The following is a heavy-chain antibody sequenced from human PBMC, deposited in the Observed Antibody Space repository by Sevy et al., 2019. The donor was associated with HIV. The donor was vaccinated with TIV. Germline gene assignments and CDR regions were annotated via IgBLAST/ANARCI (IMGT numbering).Heavy chain of an antibody. Sequence: GGSLRLSCAASRFNFSNYAMHWVRQAPGKGLELVALILHDGSNEHYADSVKGRFTISRDNSQNTVYLQMNSLRPEDTAVYYCARDRLLSLLDFWGQGTLVTVSS. J-gene: IGHJ4*02. V-gene: IGHV3-30*04. CDR2: ILHDGSNE. D-gene: IGHD2-21*01. CDR3: ARDRLLSLLDF. CDR1: RFNFSNYA.